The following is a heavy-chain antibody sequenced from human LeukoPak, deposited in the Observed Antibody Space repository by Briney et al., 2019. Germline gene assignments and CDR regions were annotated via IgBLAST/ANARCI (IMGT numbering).Heavy chain of an antibody. Sequence: PGGSLRLSCEVSGFIFSTYWMTWVRQAPGKGLEWVATIKQDGSDEYYVDSVKGRFTISRDNAKNSLYLQMDGLRAEDTAVYHCARKLYYYGTSPAGWFGPWGRGTLVTVSS. V-gene: IGHV3-7*01. CDR1: GFIFSTYW. CDR2: IKQDGSDE. CDR3: ARKLYYYGTSPAGWFGP. D-gene: IGHD3-22*01. J-gene: IGHJ5*02.